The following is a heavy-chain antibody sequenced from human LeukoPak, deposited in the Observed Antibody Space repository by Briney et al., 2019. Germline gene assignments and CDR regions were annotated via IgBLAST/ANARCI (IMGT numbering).Heavy chain of an antibody. CDR3: ARDSRFLEWLLSRDNWFDP. J-gene: IGHJ5*02. CDR2: IMPLFGTA. D-gene: IGHD3-3*01. CDR1: GGTFNNSA. V-gene: IGHV1-69*05. Sequence: GSSVKVSCKTSGGTFNNSAISWVRQAPGQGLEWLGGIMPLFGTAGYAQKFQGRVTITKDESTRTVYLELTSLTSDDMAVYYCARDSRFLEWLLSRDNWFDPWGQGTLVTVSS.